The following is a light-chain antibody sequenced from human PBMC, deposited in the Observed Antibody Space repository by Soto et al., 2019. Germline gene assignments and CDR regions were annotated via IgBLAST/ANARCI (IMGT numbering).Light chain of an antibody. CDR1: SSDVGGYNY. V-gene: IGLV2-14*01. CDR3: SSYTSSSTLAV. CDR2: DVN. J-gene: IGLJ2*01. Sequence: QSALTQPASVSGSPGQSITISCTGTSSDVGGYNYVSWYQQDPGKAPKLMIYDVNNRPSGVSNRFSGSTSGNTASLTISGLQTDDEVYYYCSSYTSSSTLAVFGGGTKLTFL.